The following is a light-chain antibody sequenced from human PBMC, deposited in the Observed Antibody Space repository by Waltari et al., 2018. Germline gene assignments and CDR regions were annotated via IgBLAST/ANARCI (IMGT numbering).Light chain of an antibody. CDR3: SSYISSTSVI. Sequence: ISCTGTRSDVGNYNLVSWYQQHPGKAPKLMISEVNKRPSGVSNRFSGSKSGNTASLTISGLQSEDEASYYCSSYISSTSVIFGGGTKLTVL. CDR2: EVN. J-gene: IGLJ2*01. V-gene: IGLV2-23*02. CDR1: RSDVGNYNL.